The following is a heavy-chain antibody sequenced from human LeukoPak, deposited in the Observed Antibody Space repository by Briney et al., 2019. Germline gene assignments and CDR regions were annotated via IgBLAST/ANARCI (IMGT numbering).Heavy chain of an antibody. CDR1: GYTFSDFY. V-gene: IGHV1-2*02. J-gene: IGHJ4*02. CDR2: ITPKSGDT. D-gene: IGHD3-3*02. CDR3: ARVRLADERAWAY. Sequence: ASVKVSCKASGYTFSDFYIHWVRQAPGQALEYVGWITPKSGDTYSPQRFQGRGTMTRDASISTDYMELSSLRSDDTAVYFCARVRLADERAWAYWGQGTLVNVSS.